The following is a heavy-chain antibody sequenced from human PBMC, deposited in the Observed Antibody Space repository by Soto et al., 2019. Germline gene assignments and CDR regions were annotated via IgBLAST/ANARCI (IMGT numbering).Heavy chain of an antibody. CDR2: IYYSGST. CDR1: GGSISSYY. J-gene: IGHJ4*02. V-gene: IGHV4-59*01. CDR3: ARAEKQQLVPRHDYYFDY. Sequence: SETLSLTCTVSGGSISSYYWSWIRQPPGKGLEWIGYIYYSGSTNYNPSLKSRVTISVDTSKNQFSLKLSSVTAADTAVYYCARAEKQQLVPRHDYYFDYWGQGTLVTVSS. D-gene: IGHD6-13*01.